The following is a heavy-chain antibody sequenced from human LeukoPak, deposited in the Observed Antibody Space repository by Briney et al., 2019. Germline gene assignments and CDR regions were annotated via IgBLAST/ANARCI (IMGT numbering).Heavy chain of an antibody. CDR1: GYTFTSYG. Sequence: EASVKVSCKASGYTFTSYGISWVRQAPGQGLEWMGWISAYNGNTNYAQKLQGRVTMTTDTSTSTAYMELRSLRSDDTAVYYCARDQPYYYGSGSYYKGTTNWFDPWGQGTLVTVSS. J-gene: IGHJ5*02. CDR3: ARDQPYYYGSGSYYKGTTNWFDP. D-gene: IGHD3-10*01. CDR2: ISAYNGNT. V-gene: IGHV1-18*01.